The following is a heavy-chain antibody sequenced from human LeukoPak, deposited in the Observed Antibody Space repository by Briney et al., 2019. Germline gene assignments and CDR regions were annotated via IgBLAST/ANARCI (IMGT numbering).Heavy chain of an antibody. Sequence: PGGSLTLSCAASGFTLSSYWMSWVRQAPGKGLEWVANIKQDGSEKYYVDPVKGRFTISRDNAKNSLYLEMNSLRAEDTAVYYCARSPNGYYMDVWGKGTTVTVSS. CDR2: IKQDGSEK. CDR3: ARSPNGYYMDV. CDR1: GFTLSSYW. J-gene: IGHJ6*03. V-gene: IGHV3-7*01. D-gene: IGHD2-8*01.